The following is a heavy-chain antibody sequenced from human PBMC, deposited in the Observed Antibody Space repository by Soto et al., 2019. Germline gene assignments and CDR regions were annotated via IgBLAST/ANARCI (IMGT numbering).Heavy chain of an antibody. CDR3: ARDHRDYGDYAGGDAFDI. J-gene: IGHJ3*02. CDR2: INHSGST. D-gene: IGHD4-17*01. Sequence: SETLSLTCAVYGGPFNGYYWSWIRQPPGKGLEWIGEINHSGSTNYNPSLKSRVTISVDTSKNQFSLKLSSVTAADTAVYYCARDHRDYGDYAGGDAFDIWGQGTMVTVS. V-gene: IGHV4-34*01. CDR1: GGPFNGYY.